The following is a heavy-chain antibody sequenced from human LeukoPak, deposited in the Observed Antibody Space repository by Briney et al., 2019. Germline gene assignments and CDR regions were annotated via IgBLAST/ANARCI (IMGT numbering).Heavy chain of an antibody. Sequence: GGSLRLSCAASGFTFSSYGMHWVRQAPGKGLEWVAVISYDGSNKYYADSVKGRFTISRDNSKNTLYLQMNSLRAEDTAVYYCARTGIVGANGAFDIWGQGTMVTVSS. V-gene: IGHV3-30*19. J-gene: IGHJ3*02. CDR2: ISYDGSNK. D-gene: IGHD1-26*01. CDR3: ARTGIVGANGAFDI. CDR1: GFTFSSYG.